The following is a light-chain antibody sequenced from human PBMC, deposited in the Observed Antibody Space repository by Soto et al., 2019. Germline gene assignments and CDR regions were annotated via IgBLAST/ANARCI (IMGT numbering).Light chain of an antibody. V-gene: IGLV2-14*01. CDR1: SSDVGGYNY. CDR3: RSYASSSTLVL. Sequence: QSALTQPASVSGSTGQSITISCTGTSSDVGGYNYVSWYQQHPGKAPKLMIYEVSHRPSGVSDRFSGSKSGNTASLTISGLLAEDEADYYCRSYASSSTLVLFGGGTKLTVL. CDR2: EVS. J-gene: IGLJ2*01.